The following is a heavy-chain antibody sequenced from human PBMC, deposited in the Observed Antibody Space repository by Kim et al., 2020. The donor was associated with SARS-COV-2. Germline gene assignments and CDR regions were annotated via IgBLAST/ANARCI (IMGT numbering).Heavy chain of an antibody. J-gene: IGHJ4*02. CDR3: ARGIYSGYIFDY. V-gene: IGHV6-1*01. D-gene: IGHD5-12*01. Sequence: DYAVSVKSRITINPDTSKNQFSLQLNSVTPEDTAVYYCARGIYSGYIFDYWGQGTLVTVSS.